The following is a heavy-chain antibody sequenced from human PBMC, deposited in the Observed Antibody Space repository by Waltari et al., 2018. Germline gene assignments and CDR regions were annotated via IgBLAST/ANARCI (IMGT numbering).Heavy chain of an antibody. V-gene: IGHV4-61*02. Sequence: QVQLQESGPGLVKPSQTLSLTCTVSGGSISSGSYYWSWLRQPAGKGLEWIGRIYTSGSTNYNPPLKSRVTISVDTSKNQFSLKRSSVTAADTAVYYCARSDGGNSWGADYWGQGTLVTVSS. CDR1: GGSISSGSYY. CDR2: IYTSGST. D-gene: IGHD2-21*02. CDR3: ARSDGGNSWGADY. J-gene: IGHJ4*02.